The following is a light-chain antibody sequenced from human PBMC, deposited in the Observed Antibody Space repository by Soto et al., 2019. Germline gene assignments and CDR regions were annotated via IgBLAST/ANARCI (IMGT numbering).Light chain of an antibody. J-gene: IGKJ1*01. V-gene: IGKV3D-15*01. CDR2: GIY. CDR1: QSVSSN. Sequence: EIVMTQSPATLSVSPGQRATLSCRASQSVSSNLAWYQQKPGQAPRLLMYGIYTRAPGIPARFSGSGSGTEFTLTISSLQSEDSAVYYCQQYNNWPPRTFGQGTKVDNK. CDR3: QQYNNWPPRT.